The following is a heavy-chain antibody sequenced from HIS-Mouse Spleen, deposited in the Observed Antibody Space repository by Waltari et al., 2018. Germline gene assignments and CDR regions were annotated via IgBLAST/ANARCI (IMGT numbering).Heavy chain of an antibody. CDR1: GGSISSSSYY. CDR3: AREIPYSSSWYDWYFDL. D-gene: IGHD6-13*01. CDR2: IYYSGST. V-gene: IGHV4-39*07. J-gene: IGHJ2*01. Sequence: QLQLQESGPGLVKPSETLSLTCTVSGGSISSSSYYWGWIRQPPGKGLAWIVSIYYSGSTYDTPSLKSRVTISVEPSKNQFSLKLSSVTAADTAVYYCAREIPYSSSWYDWYFDLWGRGTLVTVSS.